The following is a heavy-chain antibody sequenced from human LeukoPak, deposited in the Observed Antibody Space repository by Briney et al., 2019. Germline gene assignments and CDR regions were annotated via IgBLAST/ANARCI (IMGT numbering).Heavy chain of an antibody. Sequence: GSSVKVSCKASGGTFSSYAISWLRQAPGQGLEWMGRIIPILGIANYAQKFQGRVTITADKSTSTAYMELSSLRSEDTAVYYCARDFSKVIVGATVAFDIWGQGTMVTVSS. CDR3: ARDFSKVIVGATVAFDI. V-gene: IGHV1-69*04. CDR2: IIPILGIA. J-gene: IGHJ3*02. CDR1: GGTFSSYA. D-gene: IGHD1-26*01.